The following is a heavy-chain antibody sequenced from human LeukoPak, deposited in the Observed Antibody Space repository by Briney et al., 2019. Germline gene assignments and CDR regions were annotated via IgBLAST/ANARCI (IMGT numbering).Heavy chain of an antibody. CDR2: ISYDGSNK. CDR3: AKAGVGRSSSWFGY. Sequence: QAGGSLRLSCAASGFTFSSFAMSWVRQAPGRGLEWVAVISYDGSNKYYADSVKGRFTISRDNSKNTLYLQMNSLRAEDTAVYYCAKAGVGRSSSWFGYWGQGTLVTVSS. J-gene: IGHJ4*02. V-gene: IGHV3-30*18. D-gene: IGHD6-13*01. CDR1: GFTFSSFA.